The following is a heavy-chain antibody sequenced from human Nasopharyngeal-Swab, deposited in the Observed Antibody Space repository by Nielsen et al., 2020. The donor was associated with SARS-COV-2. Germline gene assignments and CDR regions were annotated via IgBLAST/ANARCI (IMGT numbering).Heavy chain of an antibody. D-gene: IGHD3-10*01. CDR2: ISYDGSNK. CDR3: ARDRITMVRGVYLDY. V-gene: IGHV3-30*19. J-gene: IGHJ4*02. CDR1: GFTFSSYG. Sequence: GESLKISCAASGFTFSSYGMHWVRQAPGKGLGWVAVISYDGSNKYYADSVKGRFTISRDNSKNTLYLQMNSLRAEDTAVYYCARDRITMVRGVYLDYWGQGTLVTVSS.